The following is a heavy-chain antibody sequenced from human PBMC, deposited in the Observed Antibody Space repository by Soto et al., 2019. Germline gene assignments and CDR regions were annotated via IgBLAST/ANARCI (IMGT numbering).Heavy chain of an antibody. V-gene: IGHV1-69*01. CDR3: ARAADYYDSSGYYYYGAFDI. J-gene: IGHJ3*02. CDR2: IIPIVGTA. D-gene: IGHD3-22*01. CDR1: GGTFSSYA. Sequence: QVQLVQSGAEVKKPGSSVKVSCKASGGTFSSYAISWVRQAHGQGLEWMGGIIPIVGTANYAQKFQGRVTITANESTSTAYMELSSLRSEDTAVYYCARAADYYDSSGYYYYGAFDIWGQGTMVTFSS.